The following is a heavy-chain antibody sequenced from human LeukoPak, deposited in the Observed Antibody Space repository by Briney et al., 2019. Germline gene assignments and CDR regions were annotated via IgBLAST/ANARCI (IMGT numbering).Heavy chain of an antibody. V-gene: IGHV1-18*01. CDR3: ARSEVLLWFGELGGY. D-gene: IGHD3-10*01. J-gene: IGHJ4*02. CDR2: ISAYNGNT. CDR1: GYTFTSYG. Sequence: VASVKVSCKASGYTFTSYGISRVRQAPGQGLEWMGWISAYNGNTNYAQKLQGRVTMTTDTSTSTAYMELRSLRSDDTAVYYCARSEVLLWFGELGGYWGQGTLVTVSS.